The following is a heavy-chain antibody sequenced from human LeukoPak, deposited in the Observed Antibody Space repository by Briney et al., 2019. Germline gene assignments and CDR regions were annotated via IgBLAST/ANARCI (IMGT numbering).Heavy chain of an antibody. V-gene: IGHV4-59*01. D-gene: IGHD6-19*01. CDR3: ARDRGGSSGFYYFDY. Sequence: SETLSLTCTVSGASISSYYWNWMRQPPGSEPEWIGYIHYNGNSKQNPSLKSRVTMSVDTSKNHFSLSLISVTAADTAVYYCARDRGGSSGFYYFDYWGQGTLVTVSS. CDR1: GASISSYY. CDR2: IHYNGNS. J-gene: IGHJ4*02.